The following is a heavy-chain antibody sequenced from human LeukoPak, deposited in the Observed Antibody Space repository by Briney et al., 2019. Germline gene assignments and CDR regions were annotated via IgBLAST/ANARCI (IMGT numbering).Heavy chain of an antibody. V-gene: IGHV3-21*01. J-gene: IGHJ4*02. CDR2: IGSSSSYI. D-gene: IGHD2-21*02. CDR1: GFTFRTYS. CDR3: AREAYCGGDCYFDY. Sequence: GGSLRLSCGASGFTFRTYSMSWVRQAPGKGLEWVSSIGSSSSYIYYADSVKGRITISRDNAKNSLYLQMNSLRAEDTAVYYCAREAYCGGDCYFDYWGQGTLVTVSS.